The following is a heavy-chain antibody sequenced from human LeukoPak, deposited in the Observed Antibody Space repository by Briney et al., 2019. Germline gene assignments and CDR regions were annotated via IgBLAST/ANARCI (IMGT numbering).Heavy chain of an antibody. CDR3: ARDPSDVAADDY. V-gene: IGHV1-69*13. D-gene: IGHD6-19*01. J-gene: IGHJ4*02. Sequence: ASVKVSCKASGYTFTSFGISWVRQAPGQGLEWMGGIIPIFGTANYAQKFQGRVTITADESTSTAYMELSSLRSEDTAVYYCARDPSDVAADDYWGQGTLVTVSS. CDR2: IIPIFGTA. CDR1: GYTFTSFG.